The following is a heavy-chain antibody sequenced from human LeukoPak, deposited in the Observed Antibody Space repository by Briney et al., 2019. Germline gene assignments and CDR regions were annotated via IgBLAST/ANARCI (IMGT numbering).Heavy chain of an antibody. CDR1: GGSVNDSHHY. CDR3: VSHPYSSYYYHMDV. CDR2: LYYTGRT. D-gene: IGHD5-18*01. J-gene: IGHJ6*02. Sequence: ASETLSLTCTVSGGSVNDSHHYWGWLRQPPGQGLEWIGSLYYTGRTYRNPSLQSRVTMPVDTSKNQFSLRLSSVTAADTAVYYCVSHPYSSYYYHMDVWGRGTTVTVSS. V-gene: IGHV4-39*01.